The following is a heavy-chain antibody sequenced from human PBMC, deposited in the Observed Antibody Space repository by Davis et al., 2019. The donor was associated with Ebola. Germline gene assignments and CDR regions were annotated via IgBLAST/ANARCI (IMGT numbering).Heavy chain of an antibody. CDR3: ARERTSCGGDCLDY. J-gene: IGHJ4*02. D-gene: IGHD2-21*01. Sequence: GESLKISCAASGFIFSSYEMTWVRQAPGGGLEWVSYIGPSGSDISYADSVRGRFTISRDNAKNARFLQMNSLRAEDTALYSCARERTSCGGDCLDYWGQGTLVTVSS. CDR2: IGPSGSDI. V-gene: IGHV3-48*03. CDR1: GFIFSSYE.